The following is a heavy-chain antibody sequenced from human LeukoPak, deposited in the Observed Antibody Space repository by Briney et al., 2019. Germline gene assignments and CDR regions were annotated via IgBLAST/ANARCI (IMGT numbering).Heavy chain of an antibody. J-gene: IGHJ6*02. CDR3: ARERYTHYYYFPMDV. D-gene: IGHD5-18*01. V-gene: IGHV3-30*03. Sequence: PGGSLRLSCVASGFTSGSCGMHWVRRAPGKGLEWVAVISHDGSNKHYADSVKGRFSISRDNSKNTLYLELHNLRPEDTGLYFCARERYTHYYYFPMDVWGQGTTVTVSS. CDR2: ISHDGSNK. CDR1: GFTSGSCG.